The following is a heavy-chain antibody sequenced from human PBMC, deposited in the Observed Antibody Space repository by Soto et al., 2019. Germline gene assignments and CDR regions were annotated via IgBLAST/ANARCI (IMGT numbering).Heavy chain of an antibody. CDR3: ARQDCSGGSCYSGWFDP. D-gene: IGHD2-15*01. CDR1: GGSISSYY. CDR2: IYYSWST. V-gene: IGHV4-59*08. Sequence: QVQLQESGPGLVKPSETLSLTCTVSGGSISSYYWSWIRQPPGKGLEWIGYIYYSWSTNYNPSLKSRVTISVDTSKNQFSLNLSSVTAADTAVYYCARQDCSGGSCYSGWFDPWGQGTLVTVSS. J-gene: IGHJ5*02.